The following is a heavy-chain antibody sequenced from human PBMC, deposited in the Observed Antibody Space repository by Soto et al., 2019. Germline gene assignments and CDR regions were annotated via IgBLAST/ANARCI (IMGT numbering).Heavy chain of an antibody. CDR3: ANSGWYNPDGYLQY. J-gene: IGHJ1*01. CDR2: ISGSGGLT. Sequence: EVQLLESGGGLLQPGGSLRLSCAASGFTFSSFAMSWVRQAPGKGLERVSGISGSGGLTYYADSLKGRFTISRDNSKNTLYLEVNSLRVEDTAVYYCANSGWYNPDGYLQYWGQGTLVTVSS. V-gene: IGHV3-23*01. D-gene: IGHD6-19*01. CDR1: GFTFSSFA.